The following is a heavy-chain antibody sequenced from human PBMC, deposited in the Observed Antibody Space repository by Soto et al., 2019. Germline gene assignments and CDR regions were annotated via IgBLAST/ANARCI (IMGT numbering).Heavy chain of an antibody. Sequence: QVQLVESGGGVVQPGRSLRLSCVASGFTFSNNGIHWVRQAPGKGLEWVAVISSDGSKKYYADSVKGRFTISRDNSKNTLYLQMNGLRAEDTAVDYCAMDLYGGSSRFDYWGQGTLVTVSS. CDR2: ISSDGSKK. CDR3: AMDLYGGSSRFDY. CDR1: GFTFSNNG. V-gene: IGHV3-30*03. D-gene: IGHD2-15*01. J-gene: IGHJ4*02.